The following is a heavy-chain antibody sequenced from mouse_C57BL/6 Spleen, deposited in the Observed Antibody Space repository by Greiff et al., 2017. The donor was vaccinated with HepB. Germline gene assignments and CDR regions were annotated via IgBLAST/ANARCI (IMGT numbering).Heavy chain of an antibody. J-gene: IGHJ3*01. CDR3: ARSYDYDEAWFAY. CDR1: GYTFTGYW. CDR2: ILPGSGST. V-gene: IGHV1-9*01. Sequence: QVQLKQSGAELMRPGASVKLSCKASGYTFTGYWIEWVKQRPGHGLEWIGEILPGSGSTNYNEKFKGKATVTADTSSNTAYMQLSSLTTEDSAISVCARSYDYDEAWFAYWGQGTLVTVSA. D-gene: IGHD2-4*01.